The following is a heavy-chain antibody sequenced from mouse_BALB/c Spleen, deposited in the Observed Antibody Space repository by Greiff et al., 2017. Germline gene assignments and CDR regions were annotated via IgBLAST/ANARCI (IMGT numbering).Heavy chain of an antibody. CDR1: GYSITSGYY. CDR3: ARGGSYYDYDGFAY. D-gene: IGHD2-4*01. Sequence: EVKLVESGPGLVKPSQSLSLTCSVTGYSITSGYYWNWIRQFPGNKLEWMGYISYDGSNNYNPSLKNRISITRDTSKNQFFLKLNSVTTEDTATYYCARGGSYYDYDGFAYWGQGTLVTVSA. CDR2: ISYDGSN. V-gene: IGHV3-6*02. J-gene: IGHJ3*01.